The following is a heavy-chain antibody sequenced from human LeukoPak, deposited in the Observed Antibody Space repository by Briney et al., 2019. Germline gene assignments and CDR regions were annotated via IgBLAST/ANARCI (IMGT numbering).Heavy chain of an antibody. V-gene: IGHV3-30-3*01. D-gene: IGHD2-2*01. CDR1: GFTFSSYA. J-gene: IGHJ4*02. Sequence: PGGSLRLSCAASGFTFSSYAMHWVRQAPGKGLEWVAVISYDGSNKYYADSVKGRFTISRDNSKNTLYLQMNSLRAEDTAVYYCARGYCSSTSCAFDYWGQGTLVTVSS. CDR3: ARGYCSSTSCAFDY. CDR2: ISYDGSNK.